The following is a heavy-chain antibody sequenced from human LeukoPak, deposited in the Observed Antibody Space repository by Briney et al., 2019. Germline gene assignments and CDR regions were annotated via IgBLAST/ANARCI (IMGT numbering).Heavy chain of an antibody. J-gene: IGHJ5*02. D-gene: IGHD1-26*01. Sequence: SETLSLTCAVSGYSISSGYYWSWIRQPAGKGLEWIGRIYTSGSTNYNPSLKSRVTISVDTSKNQFSLKLSSVTAADTAVYYCARGGPAIVGATNNWFDPWGQGTLVTVSS. CDR2: IYTSGST. V-gene: IGHV4-61*02. CDR1: GYSISSGYY. CDR3: ARGGPAIVGATNNWFDP.